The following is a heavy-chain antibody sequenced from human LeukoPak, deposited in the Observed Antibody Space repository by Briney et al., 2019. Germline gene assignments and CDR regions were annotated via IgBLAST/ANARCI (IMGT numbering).Heavy chain of an antibody. Sequence: GGSLRLSCTASGFTFGDYAVTWVRQPPGKGLEWLGFIRSKAYGGTTEYAASVKGRFTISRDDSKSIAYLQMNSLKTEDTAVYYCTRDLYYYDRSGPFDYWGQGTLVTVAS. CDR3: TRDLYYYDRSGPFDY. V-gene: IGHV3-49*04. CDR2: IRSKAYGGTT. J-gene: IGHJ4*02. D-gene: IGHD3-22*01. CDR1: GFTFGDYA.